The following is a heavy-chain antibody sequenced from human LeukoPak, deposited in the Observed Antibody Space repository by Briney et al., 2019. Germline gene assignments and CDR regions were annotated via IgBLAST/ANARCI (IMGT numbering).Heavy chain of an antibody. J-gene: IGHJ3*02. CDR2: IKDNGGST. CDR3: AKDSLGGCTYGWGIFDI. D-gene: IGHD5-18*01. Sequence: PGGSLRLSCATSGFTFSSYAMSWVRQAPGKGLEWVSAIKDNGGSTVYADSVKGRFTISRDNSKNTLYLQMNTLRADDTAVYYCAKDSLGGCTYGWGIFDIWGQGTLVTVSS. V-gene: IGHV3-23*01. CDR1: GFTFSSYA.